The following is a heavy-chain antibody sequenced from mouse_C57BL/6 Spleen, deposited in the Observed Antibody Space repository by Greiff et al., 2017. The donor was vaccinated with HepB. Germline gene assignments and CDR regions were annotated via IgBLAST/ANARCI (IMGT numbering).Heavy chain of an antibody. CDR2: IHPTSGST. J-gene: IGHJ4*01. D-gene: IGHD2-5*01. CDR1: GYTFTSYW. V-gene: IGHV1-64*01. Sequence: QVQLQQPGAELVKPGASVKLSCKASGYTFTSYWMHWVKQRPGQGLEWIGMIHPTSGSTNYNEKFKSKATLTVDKSSSTAYMQLSSLTSEDSAVYYCARSYYSNLLYYAMDYWGQGTSVTVSS. CDR3: ARSYYSNLLYYAMDY.